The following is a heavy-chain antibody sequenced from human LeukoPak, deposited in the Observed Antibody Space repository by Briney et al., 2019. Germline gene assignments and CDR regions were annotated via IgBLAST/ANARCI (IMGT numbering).Heavy chain of an antibody. CDR2: IYPGDSDT. J-gene: IGHJ4*02. V-gene: IGHV5-51*01. CDR3: ARCPRDTAMVAFDY. Sequence: GESLQISCEGSGYIFTSYWIGWVRQMPGKGLEWMGIIYPGDSDTGYSPSFQGQVTISADKSISTAYLQWSSLKASDTAMYYCARCPRDTAMVAFDYWGQGTLVTVSS. D-gene: IGHD5-18*01. CDR1: GYIFTSYW.